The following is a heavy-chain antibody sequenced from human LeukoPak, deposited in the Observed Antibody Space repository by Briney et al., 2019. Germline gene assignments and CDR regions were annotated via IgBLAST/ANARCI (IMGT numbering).Heavy chain of an antibody. J-gene: IGHJ6*02. V-gene: IGHV1-2*06. CDR3: ARGRWLVSVIDYYGMDV. CDR2: INPNSGGT. D-gene: IGHD6-19*01. Sequence: ASVKVSCKASGYTSTGYYMHWVRQAPGQGLEWMGRINPNSGGTNYAQKFQGRVTMTRDTSISTAYMELSRLRSDDTAVYYCARGRWLVSVIDYYGMDVWGQGTTVTVSS. CDR1: GYTSTGYY.